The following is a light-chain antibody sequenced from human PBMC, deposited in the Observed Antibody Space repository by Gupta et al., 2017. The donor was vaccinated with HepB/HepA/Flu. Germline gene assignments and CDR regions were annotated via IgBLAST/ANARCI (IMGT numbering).Light chain of an antibody. CDR2: AAS. V-gene: IGKV1-39*01. CDR1: ENIRKY. CDR3: QQSYRTPWT. J-gene: IGKJ1*01. Sequence: DIQMTQSPSSLSASVGDRVTITCRASENIRKYSNWYQQKPGKAPKLLIYAASSLQSGVPSRFSGSGTGTDFTLSISSLQPEDSVTYYCQQSYRTPWTFGQGTKVEIK.